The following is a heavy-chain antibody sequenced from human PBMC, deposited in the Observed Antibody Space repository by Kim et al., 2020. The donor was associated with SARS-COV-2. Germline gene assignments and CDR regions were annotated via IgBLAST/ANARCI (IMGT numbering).Heavy chain of an antibody. D-gene: IGHD1-26*01. J-gene: IGHJ4*02. CDR2: ISSDGITV. CDR3: TRVVEGAAGLCDY. V-gene: IGHV3-74*01. CDR1: GFTLTKYW. Sequence: GGSLRLSCAASGFTLTKYWMHWVRQAPGKGLVWVSRISSDGITVNYADSVKDRFTISRDNAKNRLYLQMNSLRADDTAVYYCTRVVEGAAGLCDYWGQGTLVTVSS.